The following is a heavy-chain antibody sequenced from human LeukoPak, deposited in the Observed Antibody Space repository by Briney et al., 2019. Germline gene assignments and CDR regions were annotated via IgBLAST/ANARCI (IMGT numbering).Heavy chain of an antibody. D-gene: IGHD3-10*01. CDR1: GFTFTTYW. Sequence: GESLRLSCAASGFTFTTYWMSWARQPPGKGLEWVANIKQDGTEKYYVDSVKGRFTISRDNAKNSLYLQMNSLRVEDTAIYYCAKVAHYYYGSESYYFFEHWGQGTPVTASS. CDR2: IKQDGTEK. V-gene: IGHV3-7*01. J-gene: IGHJ4*02. CDR3: AKVAHYYYGSESYYFFEH.